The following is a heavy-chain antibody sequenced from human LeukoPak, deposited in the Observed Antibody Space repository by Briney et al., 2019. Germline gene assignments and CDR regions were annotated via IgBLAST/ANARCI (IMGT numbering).Heavy chain of an antibody. CDR1: GFTFSSYA. CDR3: AKPLRLGELSPPLYYFDY. V-gene: IGHV3-23*01. CDR2: ISGSGGST. D-gene: IGHD3-16*02. Sequence: PGGSLRLSCAASGFTFSSYAMTWVRQAPGKGLEWVSVISGSGGSTDYADSVKGRFAISRNNSKNTLYLQMNSLRAEDTALYYCAKPLRLGELSPPLYYFDYWGQGTLVTVSS. J-gene: IGHJ4*02.